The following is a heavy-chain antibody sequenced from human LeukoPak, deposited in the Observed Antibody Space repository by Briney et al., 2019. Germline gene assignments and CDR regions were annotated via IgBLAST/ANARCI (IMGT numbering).Heavy chain of an antibody. CDR3: ARASLWSGDLRGAPHDAFDI. V-gene: IGHV3-33*08. CDR2: IWYDGSNK. J-gene: IGHJ3*02. D-gene: IGHD3-10*01. CDR1: GFTFDDYA. Sequence: GGSLRLSCAASGFTFDDYAMHWVRQAPGKGLEWVAVIWYDGSNKYYADSVKGRFTISRDNSKNTLYLQMNSLRAEDTALYYCARASLWSGDLRGAPHDAFDIWGQGTLVTVSS.